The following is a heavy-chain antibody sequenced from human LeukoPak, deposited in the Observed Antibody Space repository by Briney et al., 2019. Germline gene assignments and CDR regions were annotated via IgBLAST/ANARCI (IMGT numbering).Heavy chain of an antibody. J-gene: IGHJ4*02. V-gene: IGHV3-30*18. Sequence: GGSLRLSCAAPGSTFSSYGMHWVRQAPGKGLERVAVISYDGSNKYYADSVKGRFTISRDNSKNTLYLQMNSLRAEDTAVYYCANVLGYCSSTSCPPGYWGQGTLVTVSS. CDR1: GSTFSSYG. CDR2: ISYDGSNK. D-gene: IGHD2-2*01. CDR3: ANVLGYCSSTSCPPGY.